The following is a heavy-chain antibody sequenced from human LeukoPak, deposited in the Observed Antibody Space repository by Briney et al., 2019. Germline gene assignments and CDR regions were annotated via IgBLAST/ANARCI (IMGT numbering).Heavy chain of an antibody. Sequence: GGSLRLSCAASGFTFSSYSMNWVRQAPGKGLEWVSSISSSSYIYYADSVKGRFTISRDNAKNSLYLQMNSLRAEDTAVYYCARDGVYCSSTSCYWDNWFDPWGQGTLVTVSP. CDR1: GFTFSSYS. CDR2: ISSSSYI. J-gene: IGHJ5*02. V-gene: IGHV3-21*01. CDR3: ARDGVYCSSTSCYWDNWFDP. D-gene: IGHD2-2*01.